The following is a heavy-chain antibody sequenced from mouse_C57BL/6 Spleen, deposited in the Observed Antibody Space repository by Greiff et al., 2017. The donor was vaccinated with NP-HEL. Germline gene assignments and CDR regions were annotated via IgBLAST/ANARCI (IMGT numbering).Heavy chain of an antibody. D-gene: IGHD2-2*01. CDR3: ARSSTMVTPWFAY. J-gene: IGHJ3*01. CDR2: IRNKANGYTT. Sequence: DVKLQESGGGLVQPGGSLSLSCAASGFTFTDYYMSWVRQPPGKALEWLGFIRNKANGYTTEYSASVKGRFTISRDNSQSILYLQMNALRAEDSATYYCARSSTMVTPWFAYWGQGTLVTVSA. V-gene: IGHV7-3*01. CDR1: GFTFTDYY.